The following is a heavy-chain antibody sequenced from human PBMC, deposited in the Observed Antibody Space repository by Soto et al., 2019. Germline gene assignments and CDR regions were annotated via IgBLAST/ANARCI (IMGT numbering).Heavy chain of an antibody. CDR1: GGSISSGGYS. J-gene: IGHJ1*01. D-gene: IGHD3-22*01. CDR2: IYHSGST. Sequence: SETLSLTCAVSGGSISSGGYSWSWIRQPPGKGLEWIGYIYHSGSTYYNPSLKSRVTISVDRSKNQFSLKLSSVTAADTAVYYCARDRYYYDTSGYRAEYFQHWGQGTLVTVSS. CDR3: ARDRYYYDTSGYRAEYFQH. V-gene: IGHV4-30-2*01.